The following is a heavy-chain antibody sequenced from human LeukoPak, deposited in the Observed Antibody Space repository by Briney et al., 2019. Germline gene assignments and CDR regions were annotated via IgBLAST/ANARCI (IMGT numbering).Heavy chain of an antibody. J-gene: IGHJ4*02. V-gene: IGHV3-21*01. CDR1: GFTFSSYS. Sequence: GGSLRLSCAASGFTFSSYSMNWVRQAPGKGLEWVSSISSSSSYIYYADSVKGRFTISRDNVKNSLYLQMNSLRAEDTAVYYCARPNYYDSSGLASFDYWGQGTLVTVSS. CDR2: ISSSSSYI. D-gene: IGHD3-22*01. CDR3: ARPNYYDSSGLASFDY.